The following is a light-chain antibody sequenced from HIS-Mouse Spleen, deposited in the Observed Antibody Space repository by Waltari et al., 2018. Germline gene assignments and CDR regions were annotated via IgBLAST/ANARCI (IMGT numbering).Light chain of an antibody. CDR3: SSYTSSSTRV. CDR2: DVS. Sequence: QSALTQPASVSGSPGQSITISCTGTSSDVGGYKYVSWYQPHPGKAPKLMIYDVSNRPSGVSNRFSGSKSGNTASLTISGLQAEDEADYYCSSYTSSSTRVFGGGTKLTVL. V-gene: IGLV2-14*03. J-gene: IGLJ3*02. CDR1: SSDVGGYKY.